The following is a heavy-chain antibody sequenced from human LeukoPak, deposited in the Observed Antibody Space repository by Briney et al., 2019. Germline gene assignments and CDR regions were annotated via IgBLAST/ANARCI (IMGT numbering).Heavy chain of an antibody. CDR1: GFTFSDYY. CDR3: ARVPGYCSSTSCYYYYGMDV. J-gene: IGHJ6*02. CDR2: ISSSGSTI. D-gene: IGHD2-2*01. Sequence: GGSLRLSCAASGFTFSDYYMSWIRHAPGKGLEGVSYISSSGSTIYYADSVKGRFTISRDNAKNSLYLQMNSLRAEDTAVYYCARVPGYCSSTSCYYYYGMDVWGQGTTVTVSS. V-gene: IGHV3-11*01.